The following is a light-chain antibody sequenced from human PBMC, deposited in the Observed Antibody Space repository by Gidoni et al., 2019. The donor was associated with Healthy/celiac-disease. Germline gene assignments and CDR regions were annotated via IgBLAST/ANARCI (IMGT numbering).Light chain of an antibody. Sequence: DIQMTQSPSSLSASVGDRVTITCRASQSISSYLNWYQQKPGKAPKLLIYAASSLQSGAPSRFSGSGSGTDFTLTISSLQPEDFATYYCQQSYSTPHGLTVGGXTKVEIK. CDR3: QQSYSTPHGLT. CDR2: AAS. J-gene: IGKJ4*01. V-gene: IGKV1-39*01. CDR1: QSISSY.